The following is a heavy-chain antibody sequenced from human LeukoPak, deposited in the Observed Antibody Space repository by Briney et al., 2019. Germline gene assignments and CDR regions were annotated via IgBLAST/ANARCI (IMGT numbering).Heavy chain of an antibody. CDR3: ARGYSYGSTDY. V-gene: IGHV1-18*01. Sequence: ASVKVSCKASGYTFTSYSISWVRQAPGQGLEWMGWISAYNGNTNYAQKFQGRVTMTTDIFTSTAYMELRSLRSDDTAVYYCARGYSYGSTDYWGQGTLVTVSS. CDR2: ISAYNGNT. J-gene: IGHJ4*02. CDR1: GYTFTSYS. D-gene: IGHD5-18*01.